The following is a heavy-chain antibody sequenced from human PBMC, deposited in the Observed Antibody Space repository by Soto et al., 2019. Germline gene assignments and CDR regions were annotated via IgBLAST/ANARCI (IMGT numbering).Heavy chain of an antibody. CDR1: GFTFSTFW. D-gene: IGHD4-4*01. CDR3: TRGHYSNPL. Sequence: EAHQVESGGGLVQPRGSLRLSCAASGFTFSTFWMSWVRQAPGKGLEWVAKINHDGSETYYGDSVKGRFTIYRDNGKNSLYLQMNRLRVEDTAAYYCTRGHYSNPLGGQGTLVTVS. J-gene: IGHJ4*02. CDR2: INHDGSET. V-gene: IGHV3-7*01.